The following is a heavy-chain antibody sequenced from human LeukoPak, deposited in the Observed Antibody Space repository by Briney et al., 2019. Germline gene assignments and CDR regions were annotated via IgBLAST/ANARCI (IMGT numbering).Heavy chain of an antibody. D-gene: IGHD3-22*01. CDR1: GGSISSSNW. CDR2: IYHSGST. V-gene: IGHV4-4*02. Sequence: PSETLSLTCAVSGGSISSSNWWSWVRQPPGKGLEWIGEIYHSGSTNYKPSLKSRVTISVDKSKNQFSLKLSSVTAADTAVYYCARRRYYDTSGYYGFDYWGQGTLVTVSS. J-gene: IGHJ4*02. CDR3: ARRRYYDTSGYYGFDY.